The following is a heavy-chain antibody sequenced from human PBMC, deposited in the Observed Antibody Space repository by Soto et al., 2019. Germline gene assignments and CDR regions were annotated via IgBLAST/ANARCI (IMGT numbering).Heavy chain of an antibody. D-gene: IGHD3-3*01. Sequence: PGGSLRLSCAGSGFIFSAYWMSWVRHGPGKGLEWVSGISGSGGSTYYADSVKGRFTISRDSSKNTLYLQMNSLRAEDTAVYYCARTYYDFWSGQQYYFDYWGQGTLVTVSS. CDR3: ARTYYDFWSGQQYYFDY. J-gene: IGHJ4*02. V-gene: IGHV3-23*01. CDR2: ISGSGGST. CDR1: GFIFSAYW.